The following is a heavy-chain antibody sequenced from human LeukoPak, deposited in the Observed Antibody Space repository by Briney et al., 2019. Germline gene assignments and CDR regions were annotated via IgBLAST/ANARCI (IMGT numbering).Heavy chain of an antibody. Sequence: SETLSLTCTVSGGSISSSSYYWSWLRQPAGKGLEWIGRIYTSGSTNYNPSLKSRVTMSVDTSKNQFSLKLSSVTAADTAVYYCAREGRGYSYGSDYWGQGTLVTVSS. D-gene: IGHD5-18*01. J-gene: IGHJ4*02. CDR2: IYTSGST. CDR1: GGSISSSSYY. V-gene: IGHV4-61*02. CDR3: AREGRGYSYGSDY.